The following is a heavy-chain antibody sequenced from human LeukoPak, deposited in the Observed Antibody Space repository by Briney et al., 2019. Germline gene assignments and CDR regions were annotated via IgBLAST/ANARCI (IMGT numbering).Heavy chain of an antibody. V-gene: IGHV1-69*05. CDR1: GYTFVSFY. D-gene: IGHD1-7*01. CDR2: IIPIFGTA. CDR3: ARVRITGTTFPSQDAFDI. Sequence: ASVKVSCKTSGYTFVSFYMQWLRQAPGQGLEWMGGIIPIFGTANYAQKFQGRVTITTDESTSTAYMELSSLRSEDTAVYYCARVRITGTTFPSQDAFDIWGQGTMVTVSS. J-gene: IGHJ3*02.